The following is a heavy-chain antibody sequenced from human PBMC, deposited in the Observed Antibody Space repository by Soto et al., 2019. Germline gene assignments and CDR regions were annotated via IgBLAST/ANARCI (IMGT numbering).Heavy chain of an antibody. J-gene: IGHJ4*02. CDR2: IIPIFDTA. CDR1: GGTFSNYA. Sequence: QVPLVQSGAEVKKPGSSVKVSCKTSGGTFSNYAFIWVRQAPGQGLEWTGGIIPIFDTAKYSQRFLDRVTITADKSPSTVYMELRSLTAEDTAVYYCARASNYYGSGLISHFDLWGQGTQVTVTS. V-gene: IGHV1-69*06. CDR3: ARASNYYGSGLISHFDL. D-gene: IGHD3-10*01.